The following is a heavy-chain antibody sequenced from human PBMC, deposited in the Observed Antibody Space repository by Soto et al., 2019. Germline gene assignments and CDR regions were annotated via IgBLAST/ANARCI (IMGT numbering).Heavy chain of an antibody. J-gene: IGHJ1*01. CDR2: LNPKNGGI. CDR3: VRGQSVLSLAF. D-gene: IGHD6-19*01. V-gene: IGHV1-2*02. CDR1: GYTFTDFY. Sequence: QVLLVQSGAEVKKPRASVKVSCKSSGYTFTDFYIHWVRQASGQGIEWVGWLNPKNGGINYTQKFQGRVTMARDTSVNTSHMEMHRLHFDYSAIYYCVRGQSVLSLAFWGRGTQVSLSA.